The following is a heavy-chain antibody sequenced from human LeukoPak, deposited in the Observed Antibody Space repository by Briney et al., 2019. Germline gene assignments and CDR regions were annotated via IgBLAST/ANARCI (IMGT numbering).Heavy chain of an antibody. V-gene: IGHV3-53*01. CDR3: ARIIGAFGTYRYDS. CDR1: GFIVSSNY. CDR2: IYSGGST. Sequence: GGSLRLSCEASGFIVSSNYMSWVRQAPGKGLEWVSVIYSGGSTYYADSVKGRFTISRDNAENSLYLQMNSLRAEDTAVYYCARIIGAFGTYRYDSWGQGTLVSVSS. D-gene: IGHD3-16*02. J-gene: IGHJ4*02.